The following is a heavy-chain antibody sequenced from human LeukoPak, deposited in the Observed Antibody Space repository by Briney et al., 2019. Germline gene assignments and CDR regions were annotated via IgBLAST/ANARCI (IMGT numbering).Heavy chain of an antibody. D-gene: IGHD3-22*01. CDR3: TSLYDSSGYYPTDY. CDR2: IRSKANSYAT. Sequence: PGGSLRLSCAASGFTFSGSAMHWVRQASGKGLEWVGRIRSKANSYATAYAASVKGRFTISRDDSKNTAYLQMNSLKTEDTAAYYCTSLYDSSGYYPTDYWGQGTLVTVSS. J-gene: IGHJ4*02. CDR1: GFTFSGSA. V-gene: IGHV3-73*01.